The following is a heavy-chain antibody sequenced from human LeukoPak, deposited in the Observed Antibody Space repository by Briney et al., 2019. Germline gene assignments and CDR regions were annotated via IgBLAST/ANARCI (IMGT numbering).Heavy chain of an antibody. CDR3: ARLHSGGSSYYYYYMDV. CDR2: IYPGDSDT. D-gene: IGHD6-6*01. Sequence: GESLKISCKGSGYSFTSYWIGWVRQMPGKGLEWMGIIYPGDSDTRYSPSFQGQVTISADKSISTAYLQWSSLKASDTAMYYCARLHSGGSSYYYYYMDVWGKGTTVTISS. V-gene: IGHV5-51*01. J-gene: IGHJ6*03. CDR1: GYSFTSYW.